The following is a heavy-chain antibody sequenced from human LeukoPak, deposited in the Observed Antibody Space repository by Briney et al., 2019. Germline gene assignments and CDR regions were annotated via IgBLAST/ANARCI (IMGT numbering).Heavy chain of an antibody. J-gene: IGHJ4*02. CDR1: GFTFSSYT. CDR2: TSGSGGST. V-gene: IGHV3-23*01. Sequence: GGSLRLSCAASGFTFSSYTMSWVRQAPGKGLEWVSGTSGSGGSTYYACSVKGRFTISRDNSKNTLYLQMNSLRFEDTAVYYCAKNGGSQCYSHLDCWGQGTLVTVSS. CDR3: AKNGGSQCYSHLDC. D-gene: IGHD2-15*01.